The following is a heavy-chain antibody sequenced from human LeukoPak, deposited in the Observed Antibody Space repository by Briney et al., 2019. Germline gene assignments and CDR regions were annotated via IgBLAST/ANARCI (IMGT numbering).Heavy chain of an antibody. V-gene: IGHV1-8*02. J-gene: IGHJ3*02. CDR2: MNPNSGNT. Sequence: VASVKVSCKASGGTFSSYAISWVRQATGQGLEWMGWMNPNSGNTGYAQKFQGRVTMTRNTSISTAYMELSSLRSEDTAVYYCARGLAFGGVIGIDAFDIWGQGTMVTVSS. CDR1: GGTFSSYA. D-gene: IGHD3-16*02. CDR3: ARGLAFGGVIGIDAFDI.